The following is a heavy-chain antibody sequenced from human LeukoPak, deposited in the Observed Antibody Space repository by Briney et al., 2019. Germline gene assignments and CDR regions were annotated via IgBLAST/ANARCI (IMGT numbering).Heavy chain of an antibody. CDR3: ASQRSGYYDSSGYYYAPGIFDY. Sequence: ASVKVSCKASGGTFSSYAISWVRQAPGQGLEWMGGIIPIFGTADYAQKFQGRVTITADESTSTAYMELSSLRSEDTAVYYCASQRSGYYDSSGYYYAPGIFDYWGQGTLVTVSS. D-gene: IGHD3-22*01. CDR1: GGTFSSYA. J-gene: IGHJ4*02. V-gene: IGHV1-69*13. CDR2: IIPIFGTA.